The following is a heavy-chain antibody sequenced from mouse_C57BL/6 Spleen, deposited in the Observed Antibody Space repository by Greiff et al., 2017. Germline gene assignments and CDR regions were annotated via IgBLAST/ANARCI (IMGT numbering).Heavy chain of an antibody. D-gene: IGHD2-12*01. CDR1: GYTFTDYY. CDR3: ARLTTNYAMDY. Sequence: EVQLQQSGPVLVKPGASVKMSCKASGYTFTDYYMNWVKQSHGKSLEWIGVINPYNGGTSYNQKFKGKATLTVDKSSSTAYMELNSLTSEDSAVYYCARLTTNYAMDYWSQGTSVTVSS. V-gene: IGHV1-19*01. J-gene: IGHJ4*01. CDR2: INPYNGGT.